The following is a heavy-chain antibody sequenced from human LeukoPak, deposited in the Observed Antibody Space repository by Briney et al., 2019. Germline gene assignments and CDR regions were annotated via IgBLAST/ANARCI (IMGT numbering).Heavy chain of an antibody. D-gene: IGHD5-18*01. CDR1: GFTLSGSA. J-gene: IGHJ4*02. V-gene: IGHV3-23*01. Sequence: GGSLRLSCAASGFTLSGSAMSWVRQAPGKGLEWVSNSGSGGSTYCADSIKGRFTISRDNSKNTLYLQMNSLRAEDTAIYYCAKSGQSYGRFDYWGQGTLVTVSS. CDR3: AKSGQSYGRFDY. CDR2: SGSGGST.